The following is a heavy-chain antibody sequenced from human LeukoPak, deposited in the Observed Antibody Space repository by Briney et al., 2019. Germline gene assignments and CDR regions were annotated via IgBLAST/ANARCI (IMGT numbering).Heavy chain of an antibody. V-gene: IGHV3-7*01. CDR1: GFTFSNYW. J-gene: IGHJ4*02. CDR3: AKERYTAMGTFDY. Sequence: GGSLRLSCAASGFTFSNYWMTWVRQAPGKGLEWVANIKQDGSEKYYVDSVKGRFTISRDNAKNSLYLQMNSLRAEDTAVYYCAKERYTAMGTFDYWGQGTLVTVSS. CDR2: IKQDGSEK. D-gene: IGHD5-18*01.